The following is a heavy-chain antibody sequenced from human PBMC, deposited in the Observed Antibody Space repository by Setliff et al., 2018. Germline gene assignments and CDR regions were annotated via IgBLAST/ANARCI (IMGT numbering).Heavy chain of an antibody. V-gene: IGHV1-2*02. Sequence: ASVKVSCKASGYIFTGYYIHWVRQTPGQGLEWMGWINPYGGATNYAQKFQVRVTLTGDTSVSTAYMELSSLRYDDTAVYYCARETSSGPRIDPWGQGTQVTVSS. J-gene: IGHJ5*02. CDR3: ARETSSGPRIDP. D-gene: IGHD2-8*02. CDR1: GYIFTGYY. CDR2: INPYGGAT.